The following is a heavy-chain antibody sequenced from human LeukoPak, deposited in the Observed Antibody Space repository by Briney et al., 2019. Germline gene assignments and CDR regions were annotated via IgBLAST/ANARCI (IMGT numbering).Heavy chain of an antibody. Sequence: GGSLRLSCAASGFTFSSYSMNWVRQAPGKGLEWVSSISSSSSYIYYADSVKGRFTISRDNDKNSLYLQMNSLSAEDTAVYYCARDPTVGGIYFDYWGQGTLVTVSS. J-gene: IGHJ4*02. CDR3: ARDPTVGGIYFDY. D-gene: IGHD4-23*01. CDR1: GFTFSSYS. CDR2: ISSSSSYI. V-gene: IGHV3-21*01.